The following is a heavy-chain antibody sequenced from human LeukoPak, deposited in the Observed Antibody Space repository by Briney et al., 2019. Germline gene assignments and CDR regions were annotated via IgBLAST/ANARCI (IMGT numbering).Heavy chain of an antibody. V-gene: IGHV3-23*01. Sequence: PGGSLRLSCAASGFTFSTYAMSWVRQAPGKGLEWVSAISGSGGSTYYADSVKGRFTISRDNSKNTLYLQMNSLRAEDTAVYYCAKHPRSWATVTDVYPDYWGQGTLVTVSS. CDR3: AKHPRSWATVTDVYPDY. D-gene: IGHD4-17*01. J-gene: IGHJ4*02. CDR1: GFTFSTYA. CDR2: ISGSGGST.